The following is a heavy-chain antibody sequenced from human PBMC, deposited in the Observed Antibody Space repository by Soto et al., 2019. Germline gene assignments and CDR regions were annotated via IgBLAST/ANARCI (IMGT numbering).Heavy chain of an antibody. D-gene: IGHD1-26*01. CDR3: ASAPGGKSAWPY. Sequence: GESLKISCKGSGYSFTSYWIVWVRQMPGKVLEWMGIVYPGDSHTRYSPSFQGQVTISADKSINTAYLQWSSLKASDTAMYYCASAPGGKSAWPYWGQGTLVTVSS. J-gene: IGHJ4*02. V-gene: IGHV5-51*01. CDR2: VYPGDSHT. CDR1: GYSFTSYW.